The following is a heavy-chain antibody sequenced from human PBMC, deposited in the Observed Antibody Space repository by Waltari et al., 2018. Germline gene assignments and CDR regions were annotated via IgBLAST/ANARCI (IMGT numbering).Heavy chain of an antibody. D-gene: IGHD2-2*01. CDR3: AGDRAIGLFFDY. V-gene: IGHV4-4*02. CDR2: VHHSGKT. Sequence: QVQLQESGQGLVKPSGTLSLTCAVSGDSISGNYWWSWFRQAPEKGLEWIGQVHHSGKTHDNPSLQSRFTISVDKPKNQFSLNLNSVTGADTAVYYCAGDRAIGLFFDYWGRGTLVTVSS. CDR1: GDSISGNYW. J-gene: IGHJ4*02.